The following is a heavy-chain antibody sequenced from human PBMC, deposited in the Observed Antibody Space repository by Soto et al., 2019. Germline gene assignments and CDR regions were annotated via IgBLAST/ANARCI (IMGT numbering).Heavy chain of an antibody. CDR3: AKILGSGSYFHYGMDV. V-gene: IGHV3-23*01. Sequence: PGGSLRLSCAASGFTFSSYAMSWVRQAPGKGLEWVSAISGSGGSTYYADSVKGRFTISRDNSKNTLYLQMNSLRAEGTAVYYCAKILGSGSYFHYGMDVWGQGTTVTVSS. CDR1: GFTFSSYA. J-gene: IGHJ6*02. CDR2: ISGSGGST. D-gene: IGHD3-10*01.